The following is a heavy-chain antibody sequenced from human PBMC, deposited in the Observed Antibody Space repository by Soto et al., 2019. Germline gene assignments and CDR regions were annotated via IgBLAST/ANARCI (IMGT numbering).Heavy chain of an antibody. D-gene: IGHD5-18*01. CDR1: GYTFTSYG. Sequence: QVQLVQSGAEVKKPGASVKVSCKASGYTFTSYGISWVRQAPGQGLEWMGWISAYNGNTNYAQKLQGRVTMTTDTTTGTAEMELRSVRSHDTAVYFCARDLGYSYGYFSGVGFDYWGQGTLVTVSS. V-gene: IGHV1-18*01. J-gene: IGHJ4*02. CDR3: ARDLGYSYGYFSGVGFDY. CDR2: ISAYNGNT.